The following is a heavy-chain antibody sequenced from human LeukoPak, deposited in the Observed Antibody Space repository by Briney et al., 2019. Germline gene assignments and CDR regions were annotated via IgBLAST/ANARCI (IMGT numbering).Heavy chain of an antibody. J-gene: IGHJ5*02. CDR1: GFTFSDYH. D-gene: IGHD5/OR15-5a*01. CDR2: VSSSSSNT. CDR3: ARDLRSGNWFDP. Sequence: WGSLRLSCAASGFTFSDYHMSWIRQAPGKGLERVSSVSSSSSNTNYADSVKGRFTISRNNAKNSLYLQMNSLRAEDTAVYYCARDLRSGNWFDPWGQGTLVTVSS. V-gene: IGHV3-11*06.